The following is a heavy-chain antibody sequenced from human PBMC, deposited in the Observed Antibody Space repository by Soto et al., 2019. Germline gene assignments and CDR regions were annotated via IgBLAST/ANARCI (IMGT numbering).Heavy chain of an antibody. CDR2: VSYGDSNK. D-gene: IGHD3-10*01. Sequence: QVQLVESGGGEVQPGRSLRLSCAASGFTFSAYALHWVRQAPGTGLEWVATVSYGDSNKYYADSVKGRFTISRDNSKKTLFLQMTSLKVEDTAIYYCARSGFYGSGILYFYGVDVWGQGTTVTVSS. J-gene: IGHJ6*02. CDR1: GFTFSAYA. V-gene: IGHV3-30-3*01. CDR3: ARSGFYGSGILYFYGVDV.